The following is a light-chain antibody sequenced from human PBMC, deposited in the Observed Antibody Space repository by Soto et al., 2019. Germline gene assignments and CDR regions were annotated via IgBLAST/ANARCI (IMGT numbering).Light chain of an antibody. CDR1: QSVDSSF. V-gene: IGKV3-20*01. J-gene: IGKJ1*01. Sequence: EIVLTQSPGFLSLSPGERATLSCRASQSVDSSFFAWYQQKPGQAPRLLIYGASKRATGIPDRFSGSGARTDFTLTISRLEPEDFVVYYCQQYVSSVTFGQGTKVEIK. CDR3: QQYVSSVT. CDR2: GAS.